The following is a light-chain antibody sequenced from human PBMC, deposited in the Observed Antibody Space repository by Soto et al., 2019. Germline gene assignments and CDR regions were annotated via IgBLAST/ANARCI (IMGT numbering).Light chain of an antibody. CDR2: NNV. CDR1: GSNIGSNI. Sequence: QSVLTQPPSASGTPGQRVTISCSGSGSNIGSNILNWYRQVPGTAPKLLIYNNVHRPSGVPDRFSGSKSGASGSLAISGLQLEDEADYYCSAWDGSLNGLVFGGGTKVTVL. V-gene: IGLV1-44*01. J-gene: IGLJ3*02. CDR3: SAWDGSLNGLV.